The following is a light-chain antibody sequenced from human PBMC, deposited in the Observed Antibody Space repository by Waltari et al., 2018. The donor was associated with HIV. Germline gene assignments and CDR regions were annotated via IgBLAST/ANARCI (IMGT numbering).Light chain of an antibody. CDR3: QQRNNWPPLT. V-gene: IGKV3-11*01. J-gene: IGKJ4*01. CDR1: QSVSSY. CDR2: DAS. Sequence: EIVLTQSPATLSLFPGERATLSCRPSQSVSSYLAWYQHKPGQAPRLLIYDASNRATGIPARFSGSGSGTDFTHTISSLEPEDFAVYYCQQRNNWPPLTFGGGTKVEIK.